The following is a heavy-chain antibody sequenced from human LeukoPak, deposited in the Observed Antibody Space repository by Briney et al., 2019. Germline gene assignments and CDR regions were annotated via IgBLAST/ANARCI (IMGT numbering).Heavy chain of an antibody. CDR2: IIPIFGTA. CDR1: GGTFSSYA. Sequence: SVKVSCKASGGTFSSYAISWVRQAPGQGLEWMGGIIPIFGTANYAQKFQGRVTITADESTSTAYMELSSLRSEDTAVYYCARSKAHRYCSSTSCYAFDIWGQGTMVTVSS. V-gene: IGHV1-69*01. J-gene: IGHJ3*02. D-gene: IGHD2-2*01. CDR3: ARSKAHRYCSSTSCYAFDI.